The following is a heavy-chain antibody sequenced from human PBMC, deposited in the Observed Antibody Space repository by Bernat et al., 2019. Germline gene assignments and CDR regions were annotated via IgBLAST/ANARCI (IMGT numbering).Heavy chain of an antibody. CDR2: ISGSAGDT. V-gene: IGHV3-23*01. Sequence: EVQLLESGGGLVQPGGSLRLSCAASGFSFSSYAMAWVRQAPGKGLEWVSSISGSAGDTLYADSVKGRFTISRDNSKNTLYLQMNGLRAEDTAVYYCAKDFPLTVVQGILDSWGQGTLVTVSS. CDR3: AKDFPLTVVQGILDS. CDR1: GFSFSSYA. J-gene: IGHJ4*02. D-gene: IGHD3-10*01.